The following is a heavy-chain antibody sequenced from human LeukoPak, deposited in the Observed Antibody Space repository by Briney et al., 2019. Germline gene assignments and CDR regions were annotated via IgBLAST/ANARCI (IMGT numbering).Heavy chain of an antibody. V-gene: IGHV1-2*02. CDR3: AGDRGGWYAVSY. CDR2: INPNSGGT. Sequence: ASVKVSCKASGYTFTGYYMHWVRQAPGQGLEWMGWINPNSGGTNYAQKFQGRVTMTRDTSISTAYMELSRLRSDDTAVYYCAGDRGGWYAVSYWGQGTLVTVSS. CDR1: GYTFTGYY. J-gene: IGHJ4*02. D-gene: IGHD6-19*01.